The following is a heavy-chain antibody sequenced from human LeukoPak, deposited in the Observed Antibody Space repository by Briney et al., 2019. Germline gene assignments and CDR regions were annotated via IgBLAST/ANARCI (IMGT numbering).Heavy chain of an antibody. Sequence: SETLSLTCTVSGGSIGSGSFYWNWIRQPPGKGLEWIGNIYDRGSTSYNPSLKSRVTISLDRSKNQISLKLSFVTAADTAVYYCARHVRDSSGYSPPDYWGQGTLVTVSS. CDR2: IYDRGST. J-gene: IGHJ4*02. CDR1: GGSIGSGSFY. V-gene: IGHV4-30-2*01. D-gene: IGHD3-22*01. CDR3: ARHVRDSSGYSPPDY.